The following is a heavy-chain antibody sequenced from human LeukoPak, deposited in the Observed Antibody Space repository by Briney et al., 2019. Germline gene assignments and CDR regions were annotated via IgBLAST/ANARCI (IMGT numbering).Heavy chain of an antibody. CDR1: GVTFSSYS. J-gene: IGHJ3*02. V-gene: IGHV3-21*01. Sequence: GGSLRLSCAASGVTFSSYSMNWVRQAPGKGLEWVSSICSSSSYIYYADSVKGRFTISRDNAKNSLYLQMNSLRAEDTAVYYCARDLGYSYVFSAFDIWGQGTMVTVSS. CDR3: ARDLGYSYVFSAFDI. D-gene: IGHD5-18*01. CDR2: ICSSSSYI.